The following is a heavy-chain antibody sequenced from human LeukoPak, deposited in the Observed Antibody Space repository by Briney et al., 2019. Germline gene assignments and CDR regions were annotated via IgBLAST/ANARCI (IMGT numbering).Heavy chain of an antibody. V-gene: IGHV1-46*01. J-gene: IGHJ4*02. CDR1: GYTFTSYY. Sequence: ASVKVSCKASGYTFTSYYMHWVRQAPGQGLEWMGIINPSGGSTSYAQKFQGRVTITRNTSISTAYMELSSLRSEDTAVYYCARGEPGGNGWNYWGQGTLVTVSS. D-gene: IGHD6-25*01. CDR3: ARGEPGGNGWNY. CDR2: INPSGGST.